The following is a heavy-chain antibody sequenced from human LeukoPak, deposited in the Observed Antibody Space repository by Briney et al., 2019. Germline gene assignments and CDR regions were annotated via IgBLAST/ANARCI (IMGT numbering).Heavy chain of an antibody. Sequence: GGSLRLSCAASVFTFSSYAMSWVRQAPGKGLEWVSLISGSGGSTYYADSVKGRFTISRDNSKNTLYLQMNSLRAEDTAVFYCAKDRDDYVWGSYLGAFDIWGQGTMVTVSS. CDR1: VFTFSSYA. J-gene: IGHJ3*02. V-gene: IGHV3-23*01. CDR3: AKDRDDYVWGSYLGAFDI. CDR2: ISGSGGST. D-gene: IGHD3-16*01.